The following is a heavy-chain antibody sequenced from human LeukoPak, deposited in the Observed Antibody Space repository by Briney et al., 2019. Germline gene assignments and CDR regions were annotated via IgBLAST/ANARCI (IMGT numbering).Heavy chain of an antibody. J-gene: IGHJ4*02. D-gene: IGHD1-14*01. Sequence: GGSLRLSCATAGFTFSSYAMSWVRQAPGRGLEWVSAIGGSGSRAGYTYSADSVKGRFTISRDNSKDTLYLQMNSLRAEDTAIYYCAKVIITGSFPDYFDNWGQGTLVTVSS. CDR2: IGGSGSRAGYT. V-gene: IGHV3-23*01. CDR1: GFTFSSYA. CDR3: AKVIITGSFPDYFDN.